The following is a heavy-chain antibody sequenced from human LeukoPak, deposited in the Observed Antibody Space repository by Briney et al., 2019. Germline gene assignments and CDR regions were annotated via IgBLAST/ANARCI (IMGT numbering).Heavy chain of an antibody. J-gene: IGHJ4*02. Sequence: SETLSLTCAVSGGPFSGCFWSWIRQSSGKGLEWIGEIHNSGTTNYNLSLNSRVTISDDTSKNQFYLNLSSVTAADTAVYYCARRYYYNLGSFPFDFWGQGTLVTVSS. V-gene: IGHV4-34*01. CDR2: IHNSGTT. CDR1: GGPFSGCF. D-gene: IGHD3-10*01. CDR3: ARRYYYNLGSFPFDF.